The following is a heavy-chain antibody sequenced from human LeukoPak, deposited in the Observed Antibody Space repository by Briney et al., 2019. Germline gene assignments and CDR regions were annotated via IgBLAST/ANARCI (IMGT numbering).Heavy chain of an antibody. CDR1: GFTFSVYG. D-gene: IGHD3-10*01. CDR3: AKGRSSYYYYGMDV. Sequence: GGSLRLSCAASGFTFSVYGMHWVRQAPGKGLEWVAFISYDGSNEYYADSVKGRFTISRDNSKYTLHLQMNSLRAEDTAVYSCAKGRSSYYYYGMDVWGQGTTVTVSS. J-gene: IGHJ6*02. V-gene: IGHV3-30*18. CDR2: ISYDGSNE.